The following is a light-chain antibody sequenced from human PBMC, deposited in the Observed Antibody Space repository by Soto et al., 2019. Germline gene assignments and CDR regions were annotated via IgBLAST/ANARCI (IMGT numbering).Light chain of an antibody. CDR2: DVS. V-gene: IGLV2-11*01. CDR3: CSYVGGYTFVL. CDR1: RSDVGSYNS. Sequence: QSALTQPRSVSGSPGQSVTISCTGTRSDVGSYNSVSWYQQHPGKAPKLIIYDVSQRPSGVPDRFFRSKSGNTASLTISGLQTEDEADYHCCSYVGGYTFVLFGEGTKLTVL. J-gene: IGLJ2*01.